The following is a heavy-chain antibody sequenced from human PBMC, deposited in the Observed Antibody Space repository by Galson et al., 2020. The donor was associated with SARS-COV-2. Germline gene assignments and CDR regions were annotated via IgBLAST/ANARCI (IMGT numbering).Heavy chain of an antibody. CDR3: ARAIIRRSWWFDP. Sequence: SETLSLTCAVYGGSFSGYYWSWIRQHPGKGLEWSGYIYYSGSTYYNPSLKSRVTISVDTSKNQFSLKLSSVTAADTAVYYCARAIIRRSWWFDPWGQGTLVTVSS. CDR1: GGSFSGYY. J-gene: IGHJ5*02. CDR2: IYYSGST. V-gene: IGHV4-31*11. D-gene: IGHD3-3*01.